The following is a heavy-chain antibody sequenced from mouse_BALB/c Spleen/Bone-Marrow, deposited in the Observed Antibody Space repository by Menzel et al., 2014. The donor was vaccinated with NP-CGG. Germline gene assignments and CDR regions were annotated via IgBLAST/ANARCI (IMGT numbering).Heavy chain of an antibody. CDR1: GFNIKDTY. Sequence: VTLKVSGAELVKPGASVKLSCTASGFNIKDTYMHWVKQRPEQGLEWIGRIDPANGNTKYDPKFQGKATITADTSSNTAYLQLSSLTSEDTAVYYCAGDGAYWGQGTLVTVST. J-gene: IGHJ3*01. CDR2: IDPANGNT. CDR3: AGDGAY. D-gene: IGHD3-3*01. V-gene: IGHV14-3*02.